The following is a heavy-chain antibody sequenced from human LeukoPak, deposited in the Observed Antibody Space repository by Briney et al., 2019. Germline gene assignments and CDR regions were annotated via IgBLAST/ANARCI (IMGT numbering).Heavy chain of an antibody. V-gene: IGHV3-30*03. Sequence: TGGSLRLNCAASGFTFSLYDMHWVRQAPGKGLDWVAVISYDGSDKYYADSVKGRFTISRDNSKNTLYLQMNSLIAEDTAVHYCARDLFTLDWIPPYYYYYGMDVWGQGTTVTVSS. CDR3: ARDLFTLDWIPPYYYYYGMDV. D-gene: IGHD3-10*01. J-gene: IGHJ6*02. CDR2: ISYDGSDK. CDR1: GFTFSLYD.